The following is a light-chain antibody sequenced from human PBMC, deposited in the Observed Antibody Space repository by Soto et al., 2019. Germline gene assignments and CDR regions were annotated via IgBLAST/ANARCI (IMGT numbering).Light chain of an antibody. Sequence: SALTQPPSASGTPGQRVTISCSGSSSNIGSNFIYWYQQLPGTAPKLLIYRNNERPSGVPDRFSGSKSGTSASLAISGLRSEDEADYHCAAWDDSLSGVVFGGGTKVTVL. CDR2: RNN. CDR3: AAWDDSLSGVV. V-gene: IGLV1-47*01. CDR1: SSNIGSNF. J-gene: IGLJ2*01.